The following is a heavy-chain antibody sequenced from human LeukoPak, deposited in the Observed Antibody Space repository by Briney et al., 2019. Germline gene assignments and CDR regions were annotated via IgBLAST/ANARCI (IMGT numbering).Heavy chain of an antibody. J-gene: IGHJ4*02. D-gene: IGHD2-15*01. CDR3: ARQWDRCSGGSCYSFFDY. V-gene: IGHV5-10-1*01. CDR1: GYSSTSYW. CDR2: IDPSDSYT. Sequence: GESLKISCKGSGYSSTSYWISWVRQMPGKGLEWMGRIDPSDSYTNYSPSFQGHVTISADKSISTAYLQWSSLKASDTAMYYCARQWDRCSGGSCYSFFDYWGQGTLVTVSS.